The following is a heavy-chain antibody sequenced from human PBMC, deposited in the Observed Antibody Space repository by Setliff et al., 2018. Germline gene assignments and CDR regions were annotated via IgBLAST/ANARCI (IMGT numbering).Heavy chain of an antibody. CDR3: ARDPLTTNRRRAFDI. CDR2: IYYSGST. CDR1: GGSISSGGYY. Sequence: SETLSLTCTVSGGSISSGGYYWSWIRQHPGKGLEWIGYIYYSGSTYYNPSLKSRVTISVDTSKNQFSLKLSSVTAADTAVYYCARDPLTTNRRRAFDIWGQGTMVTVS. J-gene: IGHJ3*02. V-gene: IGHV4-31*03. D-gene: IGHD4-17*01.